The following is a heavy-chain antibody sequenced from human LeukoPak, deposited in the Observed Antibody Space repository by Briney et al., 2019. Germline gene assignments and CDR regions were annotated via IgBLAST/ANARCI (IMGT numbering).Heavy chain of an antibody. CDR2: ISAYNGNT. J-gene: IGHJ5*02. V-gene: IGHV1-18*01. D-gene: IGHD2-2*01. CDR3: ARDSPSIVVVPAAIAVGWFDP. Sequence: ASVKVSCKASGYTFTSYGISWVRQAPGQGLEWMGWISAYNGNTNYAQKLQGRVTMTTDTSTSTAYMELRSLRSDDTAVYYCARDSPSIVVVPAAIAVGWFDPWGQGTLVTVSS. CDR1: GYTFTSYG.